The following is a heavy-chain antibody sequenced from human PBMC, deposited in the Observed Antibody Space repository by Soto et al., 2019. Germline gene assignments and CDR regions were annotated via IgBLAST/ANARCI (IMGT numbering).Heavy chain of an antibody. Sequence: ASVKVSCKASGYTFTSYGISWVRQAPGQGLEWMGWISAYNGNTNYAQKLQGRVTMTTDTSTSTAYMELRSLRSDDTAVYYCARFSTSVVTAISALGHWGQGILVTVSS. CDR1: GYTFTSYG. CDR3: ARFSTSVVTAISALGH. D-gene: IGHD2-21*02. J-gene: IGHJ1*01. CDR2: ISAYNGNT. V-gene: IGHV1-18*04.